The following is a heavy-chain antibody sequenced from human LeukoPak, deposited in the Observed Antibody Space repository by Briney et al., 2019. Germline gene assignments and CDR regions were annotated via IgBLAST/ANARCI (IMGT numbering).Heavy chain of an antibody. CDR2: IFYSGST. D-gene: IGHD2-8*01. CDR3: ARGRTKAVAGWFDP. J-gene: IGHJ5*02. CDR1: GGSSSSYY. Sequence: SETLSLTCTVPGGSSSSYYWSWIRQPPGKGLEWIGYIFYSGSTNYNPSLKSRVTISVDTSKNQFSLKLSSVTAADTAVYYCARGRTKAVAGWFDPWGQGTLVTVSS. V-gene: IGHV4-59*12.